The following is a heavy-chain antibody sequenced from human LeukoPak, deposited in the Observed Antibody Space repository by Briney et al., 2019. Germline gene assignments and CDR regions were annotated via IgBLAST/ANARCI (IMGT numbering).Heavy chain of an antibody. D-gene: IGHD3-22*01. Sequence: SGTLSLTCAVSGGSISSGNWWSWVRQPPGKGLEWIGEIYHSGSTNYNPSLKNRVTMSVDTSKNQFSLKLSSVTAEDTAVYYCAKAGPTYYYDNSGYLLPFFDYWGQGTLVTVSS. V-gene: IGHV4-4*02. CDR2: IYHSGST. CDR1: GGSISSGNW. CDR3: AKAGPTYYYDNSGYLLPFFDY. J-gene: IGHJ4*02.